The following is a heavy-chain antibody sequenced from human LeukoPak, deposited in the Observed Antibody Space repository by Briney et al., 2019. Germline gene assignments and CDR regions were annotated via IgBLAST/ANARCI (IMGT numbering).Heavy chain of an antibody. J-gene: IGHJ6*02. V-gene: IGHV1-58*02. CDR3: AGTPLGCSSTSCYYYYGMDV. Sequence: SVKVSCKASGFTFTSSAMQWVRQARGQRLEWIGWIVVGSGNTNYAQKFQEGVTITRDMSTSTAYMELSSLRSEDTAVYYCAGTPLGCSSTSCYYYYGMDVWGQGTTVTVSS. CDR1: GFTFTSSA. D-gene: IGHD2-2*01. CDR2: IVVGSGNT.